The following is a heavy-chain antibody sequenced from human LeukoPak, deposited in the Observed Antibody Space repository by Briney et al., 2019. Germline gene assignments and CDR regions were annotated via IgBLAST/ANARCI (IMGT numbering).Heavy chain of an antibody. CDR1: GFTFSSYA. CDR2: IKQDGSEK. D-gene: IGHD3-3*01. Sequence: PGGSLRLSCAASGFTFSSYAMSWVRQAPGKGLEWVANIKQDGSEKYYVDSVKGRFTISRDNAKNSLYLQMNSLRAEDTAVYYCARDELHYDFWSGYSANFDYWGQGTLVTVSS. J-gene: IGHJ4*02. CDR3: ARDELHYDFWSGYSANFDY. V-gene: IGHV3-7*01.